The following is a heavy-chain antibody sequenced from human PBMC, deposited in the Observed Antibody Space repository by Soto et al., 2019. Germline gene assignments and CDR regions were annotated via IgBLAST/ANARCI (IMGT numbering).Heavy chain of an antibody. V-gene: IGHV3-30*18. Sequence: QVQMVESGGGVVQPGRSLRLSCAASGFTFSNYGMYWVRQAPGKGLEWVTGISYDGSNKYYADSVKGRFTISRDNSKNTLYLQMNSLIAEDTAVYCLANSSGYDPFDSWGQGTLVTVSS. CDR2: ISYDGSNK. D-gene: IGHD5-12*01. CDR3: ANSSGYDPFDS. J-gene: IGHJ5*01. CDR1: GFTFSNYG.